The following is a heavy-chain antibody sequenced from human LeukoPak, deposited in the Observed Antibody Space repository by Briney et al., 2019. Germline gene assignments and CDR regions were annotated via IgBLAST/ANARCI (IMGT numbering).Heavy chain of an antibody. CDR3: ARDIYYYYGMDV. V-gene: IGHV3-30-3*01. CDR1: GFTFSSYA. Sequence: GGSLRLSCAASGFTFSSYAMHWVRQAPGKGLEWVAVISYDGSNKYYADSVKGRFTISRDNSKSTLYLQMNSLRAEDTAVYYCARDIYYYYGMDVWGQGTTVTVSS. CDR2: ISYDGSNK. J-gene: IGHJ6*02.